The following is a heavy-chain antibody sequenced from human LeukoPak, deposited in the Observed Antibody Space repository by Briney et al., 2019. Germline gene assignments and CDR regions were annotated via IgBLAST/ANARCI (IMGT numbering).Heavy chain of an antibody. Sequence: GGSLRLSCAASGFTFSSYTMNWVRQAPGKGLEWVSYISSSSSTIYYADSVKGRFTISRDNAKNSLFLQMNSLRAEDTAVYYCARSGFTVWSGYYDAFDIWGQGTMVTVPS. CDR2: ISSSSSTI. CDR3: ARSGFTVWSGYYDAFDI. CDR1: GFTFSSYT. J-gene: IGHJ3*02. D-gene: IGHD3-3*01. V-gene: IGHV3-48*01.